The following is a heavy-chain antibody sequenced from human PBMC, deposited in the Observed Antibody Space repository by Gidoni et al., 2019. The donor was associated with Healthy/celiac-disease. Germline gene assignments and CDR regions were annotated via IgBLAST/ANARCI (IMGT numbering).Heavy chain of an antibody. Sequence: EVQLVESGGGLVKPGGSLRLSCAASGFTFSSYSMNWVRQAPGKGLEWFSAISSSSSYIYYADSVKRRFTISRDNAKNSLYLQMNSLRAEDTAVYYCARDLIIAAAGTPFDYWGQGTLVTVSS. J-gene: IGHJ4*02. CDR3: ARDLIIAAAGTPFDY. D-gene: IGHD6-13*01. CDR2: ISSSSSYI. V-gene: IGHV3-21*01. CDR1: GFTFSSYS.